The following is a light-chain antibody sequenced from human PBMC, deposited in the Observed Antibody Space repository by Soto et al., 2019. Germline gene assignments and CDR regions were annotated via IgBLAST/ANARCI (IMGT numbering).Light chain of an antibody. V-gene: IGLV7-43*01. Sequence: QTVVTQEPSLTVSPGGTVTLTCVSSTGALTSSYYPNWFQQKPGQAPRALIYSTNNKQSWTPARFSGSLLGGKAALTLSDVQPEDEAEYYCLVYYDGAWVFGGGTKVTVL. CDR3: LVYYDGAWV. CDR2: STN. CDR1: TGALTSSYY. J-gene: IGLJ3*02.